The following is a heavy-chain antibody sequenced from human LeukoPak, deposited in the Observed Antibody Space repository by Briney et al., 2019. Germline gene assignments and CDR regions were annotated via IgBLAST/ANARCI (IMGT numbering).Heavy chain of an antibody. J-gene: IGHJ6*02. CDR1: GGSISSYY. D-gene: IGHD2-15*01. V-gene: IGHV4-59*08. CDR3: ARVLGYCSGGSCYPYYYYGMDV. Sequence: SETLSLTCTVSGGSISSYYWSWIRQPPGKGLEWIGYIYYSGSTNYNPSLKSRVTISVDTSKNQFSLKLSSVTAADTAVYYCARVLGYCSGGSCYPYYYYGMDVWGQGTTVTVSS. CDR2: IYYSGST.